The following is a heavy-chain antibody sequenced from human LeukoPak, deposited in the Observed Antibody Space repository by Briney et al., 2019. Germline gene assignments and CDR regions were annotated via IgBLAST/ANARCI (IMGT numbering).Heavy chain of an antibody. CDR2: MNPNSGNT. Sequence: GASVKVSCEASGYNFTTYDINWVQQATGQGPEWMGWMNPNSGNTAYAQKFQGRVTMTRDTSISTAYMELSSLTSEDMAVYYCARAAGTSGAHFDYWGPGTLVTVSS. D-gene: IGHD2-15*01. CDR3: ARAAGTSGAHFDY. V-gene: IGHV1-8*01. J-gene: IGHJ4*02. CDR1: GYNFTTYD.